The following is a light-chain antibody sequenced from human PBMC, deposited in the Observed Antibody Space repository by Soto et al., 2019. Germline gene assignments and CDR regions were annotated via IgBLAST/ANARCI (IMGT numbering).Light chain of an antibody. CDR2: AAS. CDR1: QTIIRY. Sequence: DFQMTQSPSSLSASIGDRVTITCRASQTIIRYLNWYQQKPGKAPRLLIYAASSLQSGVPSRFSGSGSGTDFTLTVSSLQPEDFATYYCQQSYKSPRTFGQGTRVEIK. V-gene: IGKV1-39*01. CDR3: QQSYKSPRT. J-gene: IGKJ1*01.